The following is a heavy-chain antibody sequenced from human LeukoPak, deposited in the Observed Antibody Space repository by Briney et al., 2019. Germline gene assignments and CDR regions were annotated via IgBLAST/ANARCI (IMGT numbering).Heavy chain of an antibody. D-gene: IGHD3-3*01. Sequence: GASVKVSCKASGYTFTSYDINRVRQATGQGLEWMGWMNPNSGNTGYAQKFQGRVTITRNTSISTAYMELSSLRSEDTAVYYCARGVGLRFLEWLPLDYWGQGTLVTVSS. CDR1: GYTFTSYD. V-gene: IGHV1-8*03. J-gene: IGHJ4*02. CDR3: ARGVGLRFLEWLPLDY. CDR2: MNPNSGNT.